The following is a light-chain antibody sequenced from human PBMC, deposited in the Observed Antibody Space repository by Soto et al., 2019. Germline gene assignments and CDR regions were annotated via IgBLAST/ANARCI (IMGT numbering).Light chain of an antibody. Sequence: DIQMTQTPSTLSASVGDRVTMSYRASQSISKWLAWYQQKPGTAPKLLIYDASNLESGVPSRFSGSGSGTEFTLTIRSLQPDDFATYYCQQYDSYSPLTFGGGTKVDIK. CDR1: QSISKW. V-gene: IGKV1-5*01. J-gene: IGKJ4*01. CDR3: QQYDSYSPLT. CDR2: DAS.